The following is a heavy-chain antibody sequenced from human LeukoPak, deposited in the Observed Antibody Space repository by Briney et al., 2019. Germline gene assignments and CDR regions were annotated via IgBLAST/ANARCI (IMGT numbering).Heavy chain of an antibody. D-gene: IGHD2-15*01. CDR3: AKGSDGGDYFDY. CDR1: GFTFSSYA. Sequence: GGSLRLSCAASGFTFSSYAMSLVRQAPGKGLEWVSAISGSGGSTYYADSVKGRFTISRDNSKNTLYLQMNSLRAEDTAVYYCAKGSDGGDYFDYWGQGTLVTVSS. V-gene: IGHV3-23*01. CDR2: ISGSGGST. J-gene: IGHJ4*02.